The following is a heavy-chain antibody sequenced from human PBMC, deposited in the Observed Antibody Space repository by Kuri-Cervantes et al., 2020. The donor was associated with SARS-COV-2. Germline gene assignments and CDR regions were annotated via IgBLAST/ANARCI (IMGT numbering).Heavy chain of an antibody. CDR1: GFTFSSYW. D-gene: IGHD5-24*01. V-gene: IGHV3-74*01. CDR3: AKMAPRYYMDV. J-gene: IGHJ6*03. CDR2: INSDGSST. Sequence: GGSLRLSCAASGFTFSSYWMHWVRQAPGKGLVWVSRINSDGSSTSYADSVKGRFTISRDNARDTLYLQMNSLRAEDTAVYYCAKMAPRYYMDVWGKGTTVTVSS.